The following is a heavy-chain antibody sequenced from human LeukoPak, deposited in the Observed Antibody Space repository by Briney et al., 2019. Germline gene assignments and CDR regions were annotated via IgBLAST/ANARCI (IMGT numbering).Heavy chain of an antibody. V-gene: IGHV1-2*02. CDR2: INPNSGGT. CDR3: ARTGGYCSSTSCYQYYFDY. D-gene: IGHD2-2*01. Sequence: ASVKVSCKASGYTFTGYYMHWVRQAPGQGLEWMGWINPNSGGTNYAQKFQGRVTMTRDTSISTAYMELSRLRPDDTAVYYCARTGGYCSSTSCYQYYFDYWGQGTLVTVSS. J-gene: IGHJ4*02. CDR1: GYTFTGYY.